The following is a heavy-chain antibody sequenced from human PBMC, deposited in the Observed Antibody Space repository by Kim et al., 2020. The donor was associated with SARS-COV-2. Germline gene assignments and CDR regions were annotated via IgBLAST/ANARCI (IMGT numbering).Heavy chain of an antibody. J-gene: IGHJ3*02. D-gene: IGHD6-13*01. CDR3: AKAARIALAFDI. Sequence: GYADSVKGRFTISRDNAKNSLYLQMNSLRAEDTALYYCAKAARIALAFDIWGQGTMVTVSS. V-gene: IGHV3-9*01.